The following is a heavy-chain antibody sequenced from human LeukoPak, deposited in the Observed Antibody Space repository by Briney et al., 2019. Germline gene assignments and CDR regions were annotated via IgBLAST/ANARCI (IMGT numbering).Heavy chain of an antibody. V-gene: IGHV3-23*01. J-gene: IGHJ4*02. D-gene: IGHD4-23*01. CDR2: IVGDTRT. Sequence: TGGSLRLSCAASGFTFNSYAMSWVRQAPGKGLEWVSAIVGDTRTFYTDSVKGRFTISRDNSRNTLYLQMNSLRAEDTAIYYCAKGSAQWELYDYWGQGTLVTVSS. CDR3: AKGSAQWELYDY. CDR1: GFTFNSYA.